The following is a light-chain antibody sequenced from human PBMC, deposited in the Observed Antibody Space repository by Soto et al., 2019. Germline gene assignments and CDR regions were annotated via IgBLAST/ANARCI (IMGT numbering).Light chain of an antibody. Sequence: DIKMTQSPSTLSASVGDRVTITCRASQTIDSWLAWYQQRPGKPPNLLIYKASTLASGVPSRFSGSGSGTEFTLTISSLQPEDFGIYYCQQYENYWTFGQGTKVDI. CDR1: QTIDSW. CDR3: QQYENYWT. V-gene: IGKV1-5*03. CDR2: KAS. J-gene: IGKJ1*01.